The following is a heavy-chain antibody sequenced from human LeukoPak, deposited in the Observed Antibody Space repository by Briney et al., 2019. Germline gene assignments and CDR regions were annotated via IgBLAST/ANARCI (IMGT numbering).Heavy chain of an antibody. CDR3: ARDELGAHY. CDR1: GGSISSGSYY. CDR2: IYTSGST. J-gene: IGHJ4*02. D-gene: IGHD7-27*01. V-gene: IGHV4-61*02. Sequence: SSETLSLTCTVSGGSISSGSYYWSWIRQPAGKGLEWIGRIYTSGSTNYNPSLKSRVTISVDTSKNQLSLKLSSVTAADTAVYYCARDELGAHYWGQGTLVTVSS.